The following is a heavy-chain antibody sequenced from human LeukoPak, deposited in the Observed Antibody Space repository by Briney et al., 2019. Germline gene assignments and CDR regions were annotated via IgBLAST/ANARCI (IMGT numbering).Heavy chain of an antibody. D-gene: IGHD2-2*01. J-gene: IGHJ6*02. CDR2: MNLNSGTT. CDR3: ARGAYCSSTSCGYYYYYYGMDV. CDR1: GYTFTSYE. Sequence: ASVKVSCKASGYTFTSYEINWVRQATGKGLEWMGWMNLNSGTTGYAQKFQGRVTMTRNTSISTVYMELSSLRSEDTAVYYCARGAYCSSTSCGYYYYYYGMDVWGQGTTVTVSS. V-gene: IGHV1-8*01.